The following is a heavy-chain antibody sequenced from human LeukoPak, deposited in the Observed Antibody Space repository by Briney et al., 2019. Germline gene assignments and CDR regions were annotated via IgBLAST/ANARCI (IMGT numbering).Heavy chain of an antibody. D-gene: IGHD6-6*01. J-gene: IGHJ4*02. V-gene: IGHV3-20*04. CDR2: INWNGGST. CDR1: GFTFDNYG. Sequence: GGSLCLSCAASGFTFDNYGMRWVRHHPPGEGLWGFCINWNGGSTGYADSVKGRFTISRDNAKNSLYLQMNSLRAEDTALYYCARDKGYSSSSPLFDYWGQGTLVTVSS. CDR3: ARDKGYSSSSPLFDY.